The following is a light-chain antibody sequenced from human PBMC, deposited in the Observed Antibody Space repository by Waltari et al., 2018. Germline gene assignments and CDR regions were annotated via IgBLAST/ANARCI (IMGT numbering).Light chain of an antibody. Sequence: DIVLTQSPATLSLSPGERATLSCRASQSVTWYLAWYQQRPGQAPRLLIYDTSKRATVIPARFSGSGSGTDFTLTISGLEPEDSAVYYCQQRSTWPLFTFGGGTKVEI. V-gene: IGKV3-11*01. CDR2: DTS. J-gene: IGKJ4*01. CDR3: QQRSTWPLFT. CDR1: QSVTWY.